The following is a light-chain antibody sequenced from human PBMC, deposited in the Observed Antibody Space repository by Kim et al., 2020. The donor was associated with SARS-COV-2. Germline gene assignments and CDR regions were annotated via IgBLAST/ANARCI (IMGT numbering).Light chain of an antibody. Sequence: GQSITISCTGTSSDVGGYNYVSWYQEHPGKAPKLMIYDVSNRPSGVSNRFSGSKSGNTASLTISGLQAEDEADYYCCSYASSSPYVFGTGTKVTVL. CDR3: CSYASSSPYV. J-gene: IGLJ1*01. CDR1: SSDVGGYNY. V-gene: IGLV2-14*03. CDR2: DVS.